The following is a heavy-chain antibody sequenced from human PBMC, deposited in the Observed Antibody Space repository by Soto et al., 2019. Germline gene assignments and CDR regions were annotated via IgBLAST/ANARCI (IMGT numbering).Heavy chain of an antibody. CDR3: ARDLRDGYNFYYYYYGMDV. CDR2: ISAYNGNT. Sequence: ASVKVSCKAPGYTFTSYGISWVRQAPGQGLEWMGWISAYNGNTNYAQKLQGRVTMTTDTSTSTAYMELRSLRSDDTAVYYCARDLRDGYNFYYYYYGMDVWGQGTTVT. CDR1: GYTFTSYG. V-gene: IGHV1-18*04. J-gene: IGHJ6*02. D-gene: IGHD5-12*01.